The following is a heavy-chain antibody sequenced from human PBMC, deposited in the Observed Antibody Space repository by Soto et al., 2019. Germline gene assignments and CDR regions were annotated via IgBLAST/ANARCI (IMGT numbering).Heavy chain of an antibody. J-gene: IGHJ6*02. D-gene: IGHD4-17*01. Sequence: QVQLVESGGGLVKPGGSLRLSCAASGFTFSDYYMSWIRQPPGKGLEWVSYSSSSSSYTNYADSVKGRFTISRDNAKNSLYLQMNSLRAEDTAVYYCARGVGVYGDYESDYYYGMDVGGQGTTVTVSS. V-gene: IGHV3-11*05. CDR1: GFTFSDYY. CDR2: SSSSSSYT. CDR3: ARGVGVYGDYESDYYYGMDV.